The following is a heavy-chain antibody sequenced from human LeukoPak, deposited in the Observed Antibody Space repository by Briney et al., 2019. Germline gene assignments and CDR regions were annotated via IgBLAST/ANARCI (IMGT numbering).Heavy chain of an antibody. J-gene: IGHJ4*02. D-gene: IGHD5-18*01. CDR2: INHSGST. CDR3: ARLFGFYSYGRFDY. Sequence: PSETLSLTCAVYGGSFSGYYWSWLRQPPGKGLEWVGEINHSGSTNYNPSLKSRVTISVDTSKNQFSLKLSSVTAADTAVYYCARLFGFYSYGRFDYWGQGTLVTVSS. V-gene: IGHV4-34*01. CDR1: GGSFSGYY.